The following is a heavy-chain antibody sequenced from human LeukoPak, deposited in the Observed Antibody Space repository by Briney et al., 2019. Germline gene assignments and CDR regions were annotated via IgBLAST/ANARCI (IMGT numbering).Heavy chain of an antibody. CDR1: GLTFSSXX. CDR3: ARVGYSDESIDY. D-gene: IGHD4-17*01. CDR2: ISSSSRYI. V-gene: IGHV3-21*04. Sequence: GGSLRLSCXAYGLTFSSXXXXXXXQAXXXXLXXXSSISSSSRYIYYADSVKGRFTISRXXAENSLYLQMNSLRAEDTAVYYCARVGYSDESIDYWGQGTLVTVSS. J-gene: IGHJ4*02.